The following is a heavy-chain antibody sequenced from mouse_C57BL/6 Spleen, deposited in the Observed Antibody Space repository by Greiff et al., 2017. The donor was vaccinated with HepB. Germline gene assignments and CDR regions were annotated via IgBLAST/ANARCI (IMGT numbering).Heavy chain of an antibody. V-gene: IGHV1-66*01. CDR1: GYSFTSYY. CDR3: ALGNYDPPGFAY. Sequence: QVQLQQSGPELVKPGASVKISCKASGYSFTSYYIHWVKQRPGQGLEWIGWIYPGSGNTKYNEKFKGKATLTADTSSSTAYMQLSSLTSEDSAVYDCALGNYDPPGFAYWGQGTLVTVSA. J-gene: IGHJ3*01. CDR2: IYPGSGNT. D-gene: IGHD2-4*01.